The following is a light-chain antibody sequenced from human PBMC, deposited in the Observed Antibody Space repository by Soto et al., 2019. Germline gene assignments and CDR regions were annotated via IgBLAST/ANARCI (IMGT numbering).Light chain of an antibody. CDR3: QHYNSYSPLYT. CDR2: DAS. Sequence: DIQMTQSPSTLSASVGDRVTITCRASQSISSWLAWYQQKPGKAPKLLIYDASSLESGVPSRFSGSGSETEFTLTISSLQPDDFATSYCQHYNSYSPLYTFGQGTKLEIK. J-gene: IGKJ2*01. V-gene: IGKV1-5*01. CDR1: QSISSW.